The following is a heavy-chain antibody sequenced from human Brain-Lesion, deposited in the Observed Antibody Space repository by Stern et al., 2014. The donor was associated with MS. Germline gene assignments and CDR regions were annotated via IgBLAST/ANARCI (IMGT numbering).Heavy chain of an antibody. CDR1: GDSISSGGYY. D-gene: IGHD4-17*01. V-gene: IGHV4-31*03. CDR3: ARAPSPDYGDGGYFDF. J-gene: IGHJ4*02. Sequence: VQLVESGPGLVKPSQTLSLTCTVSGDSISSGGYYWSWIRQHPGKGLERIGHIYYNGNTYYNPSLKSRVVISVDTSKNQFSLKLTSVTAADTAVFYCARAPSPDYGDGGYFDFWGQGTLVTVSS. CDR2: IYYNGNT.